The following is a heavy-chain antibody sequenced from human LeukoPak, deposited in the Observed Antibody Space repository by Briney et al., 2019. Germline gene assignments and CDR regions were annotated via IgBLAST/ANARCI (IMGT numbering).Heavy chain of an antibody. CDR1: GFTFRSYW. CDR3: VRDGDDFKFDY. CDR2: VKGDGGST. V-gene: IGHV3-74*01. J-gene: IGHJ4*02. D-gene: IGHD5-24*01. Sequence: GGSLRLSCAASGFTFRSYWRHWVRQAPGKGLVWVSRVKGDGGSTNYADSVYGRFTISRDNAKNTLYLHMHSLRAEDTAVYYCVRDGDDFKFDYWGQGSLVTVSS.